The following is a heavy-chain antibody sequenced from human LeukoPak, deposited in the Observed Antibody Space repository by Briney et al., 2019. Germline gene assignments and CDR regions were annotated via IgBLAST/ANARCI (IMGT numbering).Heavy chain of an antibody. CDR2: IYTGGST. J-gene: IGHJ3*02. V-gene: IGHV3-66*01. CDR1: GFTVSSNY. D-gene: IGHD3-22*01. CDR3: ARDPPMYYYDEPGSRDAFDI. Sequence: GGSLRLSCAASGFTVSSNYMSWVRQAPGKGLEWVSVIYTGGSTYFTDSVNGRFTISRDYSKNTLYLEMNSLRAEDTAVYYCARDPPMYYYDEPGSRDAFDIWGQGTIVTVSS.